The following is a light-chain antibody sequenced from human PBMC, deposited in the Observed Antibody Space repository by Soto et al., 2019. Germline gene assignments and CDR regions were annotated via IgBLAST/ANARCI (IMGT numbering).Light chain of an antibody. CDR3: QQWSSSPRT. CDR2: GAS. J-gene: IGKJ2*01. Sequence: EIVMTQSPATLSVSPGERATLSCRASQSVNINLAWYQQKPGQAPRLLIFGASSRANGIPARFSGSGSGTEFTLTISRLEPEDFAIYYCQQWSSSPRTFGQGTKLEIK. V-gene: IGKV3-15*01. CDR1: QSVNIN.